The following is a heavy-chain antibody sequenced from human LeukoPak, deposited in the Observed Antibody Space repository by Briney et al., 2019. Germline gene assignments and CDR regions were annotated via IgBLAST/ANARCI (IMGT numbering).Heavy chain of an antibody. CDR3: ARMEYYYDSSGYYYY. Sequence: SQTLSLTCTVSGGSLSSGSYYWSWIRQPAGKGLEWIGRIYTSGSTSYDLSLKSRVTISVDTSKNQFSLTLSSVTAADTAVYYCARMEYYYDSSGYYYYWGQGTLVTVSS. D-gene: IGHD3-22*01. CDR2: IYTSGST. CDR1: GGSLSSGSYY. J-gene: IGHJ4*02. V-gene: IGHV4-61*02.